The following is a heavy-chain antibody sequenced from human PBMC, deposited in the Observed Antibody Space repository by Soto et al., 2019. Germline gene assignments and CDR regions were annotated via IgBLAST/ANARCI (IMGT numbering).Heavy chain of an antibody. CDR1: GYTFTSYD. Sequence: QVQLVQSGAEVKKPGASVKVSCKASGYTFTSYDINWVRQATGQGLEWMGWMNPNSGNTGYAQKFQGRVTMTSNTSISTAEMELSSLRSEDTAVYYCARVYCSGGSCYDWFDPWGQGTLVTVSS. D-gene: IGHD2-15*01. CDR2: MNPNSGNT. V-gene: IGHV1-8*01. CDR3: ARVYCSGGSCYDWFDP. J-gene: IGHJ5*02.